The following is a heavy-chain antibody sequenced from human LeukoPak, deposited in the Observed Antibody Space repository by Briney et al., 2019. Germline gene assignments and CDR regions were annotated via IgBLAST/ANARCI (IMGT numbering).Heavy chain of an antibody. CDR2: INRDGGKT. CDR3: STWAFYHSLDV. Sequence: GGSLRLSCAASGFAFHAFDMQWVRQAPGKGLEWVSFINRDGGKTYYADSVRGRFTIARDNSKNSLYLQMNSLRTEDTAFYYCSTWAFYHSLDVWGQGTTVTVSS. D-gene: IGHD5/OR15-5a*01. CDR1: GFAFHAFD. J-gene: IGHJ6*02. V-gene: IGHV3-43*02.